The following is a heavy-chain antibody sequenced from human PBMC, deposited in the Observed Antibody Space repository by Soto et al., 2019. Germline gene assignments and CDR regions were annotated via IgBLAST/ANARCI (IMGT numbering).Heavy chain of an antibody. V-gene: IGHV1-18*01. CDR3: ARDRSYGYCSGGSCSLFDY. Sequence: QVQLVQSGAEVKKPGASVKVSCKASGYTFTSYGISWVRQAPGQGLEWMGWISAYNGNTNYAQKLQGRVTMTTDTATSTAYMELRSLRSDDTAVYYCARDRSYGYCSGGSCSLFDYWGQGTLVTVSS. CDR1: GYTFTSYG. J-gene: IGHJ4*02. CDR2: ISAYNGNT. D-gene: IGHD2-15*01.